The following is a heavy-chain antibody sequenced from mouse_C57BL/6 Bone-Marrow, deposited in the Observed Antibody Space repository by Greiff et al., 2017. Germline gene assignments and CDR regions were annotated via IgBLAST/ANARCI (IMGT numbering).Heavy chain of an antibody. CDR3: ARWDDCGSRGGYFDV. CDR2: IYPGDGDT. D-gene: IGHD1-1*01. J-gene: IGHJ1*03. CDR1: GYAFSSSW. V-gene: IGHV1-82*01. Sequence: VQLQQSGPELVKPGASVKISCKASGYAFSSSWMNWVKQRPGKGLEWIGRIYPGDGDTNYNGKFKGKATLTADKSSSTAYMQLSSLTSEDSAVYFCARWDDCGSRGGYFDVWGTGTTVTVSS.